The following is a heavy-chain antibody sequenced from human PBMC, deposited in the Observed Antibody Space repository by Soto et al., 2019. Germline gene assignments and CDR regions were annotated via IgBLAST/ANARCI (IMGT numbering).Heavy chain of an antibody. Sequence: QVQLQESGPGLVKPSQTLSLTCTVSGGSISSGGYYWSWIRQHPGQGLEWIGYIYYSGSTYYNPAPRRRVTSAGDSGETRSSPTLRSVTGVDTAVYYCARGVIHWGQGTLVTVSS. J-gene: IGHJ4*02. D-gene: IGHD2-21*01. CDR2: IYYSGST. V-gene: IGHV4-31*03. CDR3: ARGVIH. CDR1: GGSISSGGYY.